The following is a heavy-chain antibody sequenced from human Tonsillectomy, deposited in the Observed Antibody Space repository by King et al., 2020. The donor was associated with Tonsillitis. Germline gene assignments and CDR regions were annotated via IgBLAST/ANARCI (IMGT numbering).Heavy chain of an antibody. CDR2: IYPYYAVT. J-gene: IGHJ6*03. CDR3: ARLTGYYYYMDV. V-gene: IGHV5-51*01. D-gene: IGHD3-9*01. Sequence: QLVQSGAEVKKPGESLKISCKGSGYSCTTYWITLVRQMPGKGLELRGIIYPYYAVTNYSPSFQCQVTISADKSISTAYLQWSSLKAADTAMYYCARLTGYYYYMDVWGKGTTVTVSS. CDR1: GYSCTTYW.